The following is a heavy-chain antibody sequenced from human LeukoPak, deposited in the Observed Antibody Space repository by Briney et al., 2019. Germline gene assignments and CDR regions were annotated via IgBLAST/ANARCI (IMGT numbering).Heavy chain of an antibody. V-gene: IGHV4-61*01. J-gene: IGHJ3*02. CDR2: IYYSGST. D-gene: IGHD2-15*01. CDR1: GGSVSSSSYY. Sequence: SETLSLTCTASGGSVSSSSYYWSWIRQPPGKGLEWIGYIYYSGSTNYNPSLKSRVTISVDTSKNQFSLKLSSVTAADTAVYYCARYCSGGSCYSSYRAFDIWGQGTMVTVSS. CDR3: ARYCSGGSCYSSYRAFDI.